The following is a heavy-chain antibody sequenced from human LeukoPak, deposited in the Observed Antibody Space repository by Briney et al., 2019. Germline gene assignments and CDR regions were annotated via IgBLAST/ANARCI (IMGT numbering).Heavy chain of an antibody. CDR1: GYTFTSYA. J-gene: IGHJ4*02. CDR3: ARVSAGVYYFDY. D-gene: IGHD3-10*01. CDR2: INAGNGNT. V-gene: IGHV1-3*01. Sequence: ASVKVSCKASGYTFTSYAMHWVRQAPGQRLEWMGWINAGNGNTKYSQKFQGRVTITRDTSASTAYMELSSLRSEDTAVYYCARVSAGVYYFDYWGQGTLATVSS.